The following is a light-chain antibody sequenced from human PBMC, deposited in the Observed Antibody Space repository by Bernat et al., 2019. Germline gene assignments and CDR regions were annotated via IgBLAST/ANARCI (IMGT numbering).Light chain of an antibody. CDR2: AAS. J-gene: IGKJ2*02. V-gene: IGKV1-39*01. Sequence: DIQMTQSPSSLSASVGDRVTITCRASQSISSYLNCYQQKPGKAPKLLIYAASSLQSGVPSRFSGSGSGTELTLNISSLKPEDFGTYYCQQSYSNTRTFGQGTKLEIK. CDR1: QSISSY. CDR3: QQSYSNTRT.